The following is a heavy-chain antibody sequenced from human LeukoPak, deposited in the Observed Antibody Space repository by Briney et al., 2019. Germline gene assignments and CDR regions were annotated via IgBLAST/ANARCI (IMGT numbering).Heavy chain of an antibody. D-gene: IGHD3-10*01. Sequence: SGGSLRLPCAASGFSISTYWIHWVRQAPGKGLVWVSRINPDGSTTYYADSVKGRITISRDNAKNTLYLQMNSPRAEDTAVYYCVRGVADSYGQFDNWGQGTLVTVSS. J-gene: IGHJ4*02. V-gene: IGHV3-74*01. CDR1: GFSISTYW. CDR3: VRGVADSYGQFDN. CDR2: INPDGSTT.